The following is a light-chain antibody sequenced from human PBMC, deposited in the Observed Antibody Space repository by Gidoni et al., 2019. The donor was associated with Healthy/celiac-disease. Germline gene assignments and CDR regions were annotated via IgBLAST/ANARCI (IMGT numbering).Light chain of an antibody. CDR3: QQYNSYSLT. J-gene: IGKJ4*01. Sequence: DIQMTQSPYTLSASVGDRVTITCRASQSISSWLAWYQQKPGKAPKLLSYKASSLESGVPSRVSGSGSGTEFTLTSSSLQPDDFATYYCQQYNSYSLTFXGXTKVEIK. CDR1: QSISSW. V-gene: IGKV1-5*03. CDR2: KAS.